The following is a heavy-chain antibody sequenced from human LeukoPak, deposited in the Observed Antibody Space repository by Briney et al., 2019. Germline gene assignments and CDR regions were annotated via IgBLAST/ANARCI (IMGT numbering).Heavy chain of an antibody. CDR3: ARATLPSSGWYLYYFDY. V-gene: IGHV1-18*01. CDR2: ISTYNGNT. D-gene: IGHD6-19*01. Sequence: GASVKVSCRSSGYTFTTYGITWVRQAPGQGLEWMGWISTYNGNTNYAQKLQGRVTMTTDTSTSTAYMELRSLRSDDTAVYYCARATLPSSGWYLYYFDYWGQGTLVTVSS. CDR1: GYTFTTYG. J-gene: IGHJ4*02.